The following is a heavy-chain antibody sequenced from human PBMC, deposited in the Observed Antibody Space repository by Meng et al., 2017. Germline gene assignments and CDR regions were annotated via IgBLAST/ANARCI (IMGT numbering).Heavy chain of an antibody. CDR1: GYTFTGYY. Sequence: ASVKVSCKASGYTFTGYYMHWVRQAPGQGLEWMGRINPNSGGTNYAQKFQGRVTMTRDTSISTAYMELSRLRSDDTAVYYCAVSAQLEQHYYYYYYGMGVWGQGTTVTVSS. J-gene: IGHJ6*02. CDR2: INPNSGGT. CDR3: AVSAQLEQHYYYYYYGMGV. D-gene: IGHD1/OR15-1a*01. V-gene: IGHV1-2*06.